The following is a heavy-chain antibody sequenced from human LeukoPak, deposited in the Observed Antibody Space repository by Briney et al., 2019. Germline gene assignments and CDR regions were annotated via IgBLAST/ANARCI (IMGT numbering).Heavy chain of an antibody. V-gene: IGHV3-74*01. J-gene: IGHJ4*02. CDR3: TTVFEK. CDR2: IDNDGSGT. CDR1: GFTFTSYW. Sequence: GGSLRLSCAVSGFTFTSYWMHWVRQAPGKGLVWVSRIDNDGSGTSYADSVKGRFTISRDNAKNMLYLQMNSLRDEDMAVYNCTTVFEKWGQGTLVTVSS. D-gene: IGHD4-17*01.